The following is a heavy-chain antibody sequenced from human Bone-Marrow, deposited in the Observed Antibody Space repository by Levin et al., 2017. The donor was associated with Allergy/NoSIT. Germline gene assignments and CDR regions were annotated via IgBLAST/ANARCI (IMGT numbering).Heavy chain of an antibody. CDR1: GGTFSTDA. V-gene: IGHV1-24*01. D-gene: IGHD1-26*01. CDR2: FDPEHGGT. Sequence: AASVKVSCKASGGTFSTDAISWVRQTPGKGLEWMGGFDPEHGGTIYAQRFQGRVTMTEDSSTDTAHMELSSLRSEDTAVYYCATDRRRLGYSGSYFDYWGQGTRVTVSA. J-gene: IGHJ4*02. CDR3: ATDRRRLGYSGSYFDY.